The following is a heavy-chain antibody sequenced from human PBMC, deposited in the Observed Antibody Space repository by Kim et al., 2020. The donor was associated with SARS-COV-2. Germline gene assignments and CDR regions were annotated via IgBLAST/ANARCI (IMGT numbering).Heavy chain of an antibody. CDR3: ARDGGDVTTVTEIDY. D-gene: IGHD4-17*01. J-gene: IGHJ4*02. V-gene: IGHV3-33*01. CDR2: IWYDGSNK. Sequence: GGSLRHSCAASGFTFSSYGMHWVRQAPGKGLEWVAVIWYDGSNKYYADSVKGRFTISRDNSKNTLYLQMNSLRAEDTAVYYCARDGGDVTTVTEIDYWGQGTLVTVSS. CDR1: GFTFSSYG.